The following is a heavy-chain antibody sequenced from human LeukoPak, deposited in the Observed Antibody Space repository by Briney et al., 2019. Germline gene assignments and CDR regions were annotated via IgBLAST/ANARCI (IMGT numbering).Heavy chain of an antibody. V-gene: IGHV3-23*01. J-gene: IGHJ6*03. CDR2: ISGSDGST. CDR3: SREPTVATYYYYYMDV. Sequence: PGGSLRLPCAASGFSFSSYAMSWVRQAPGKGLEWVSGISGSDGSTYYADSVKGRFTISRDNSKNTLYLQMNSLRAEDTAVYYCSREPTVATYYYYYMDVWGKGTTVTVSS. D-gene: IGHD4-23*01. CDR1: GFSFSSYA.